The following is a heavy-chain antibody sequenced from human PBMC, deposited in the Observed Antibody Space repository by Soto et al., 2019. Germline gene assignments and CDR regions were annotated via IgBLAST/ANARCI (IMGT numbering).Heavy chain of an antibody. CDR1: GFTFSSYA. Sequence: GGSLRLSCAASGFTFSSYAMHWVRQAPGKGLEWVAVISYDGSNKYYADSVKGRFTISRDNSKNTLYLQMNSLRAEDMAVYYCARARYDSSGYNPPIDYWGQGTLVTVSS. J-gene: IGHJ4*02. D-gene: IGHD3-22*01. CDR3: ARARYDSSGYNPPIDY. V-gene: IGHV3-30-3*01. CDR2: ISYDGSNK.